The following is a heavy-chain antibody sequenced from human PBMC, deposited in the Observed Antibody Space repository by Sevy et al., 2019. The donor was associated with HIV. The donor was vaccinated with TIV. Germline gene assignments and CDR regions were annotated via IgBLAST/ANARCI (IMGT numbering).Heavy chain of an antibody. D-gene: IGHD6-13*01. J-gene: IGHJ6*03. CDR3: ARWRIAAAGTITYYYYYYMDV. V-gene: IGHV1-18*01. CDR2: ISAYNGNT. CDR1: GYTFTSYG. Sequence: ASVKVSCKASGYTFTSYGISWVQQAPGQGLEWMGWISAYNGNTNYAQKLQGRVTMTTDTSTSTAYMELRSLRSDDTAVYYCARWRIAAAGTITYYYYYYMDVWGKGTTVTVSS.